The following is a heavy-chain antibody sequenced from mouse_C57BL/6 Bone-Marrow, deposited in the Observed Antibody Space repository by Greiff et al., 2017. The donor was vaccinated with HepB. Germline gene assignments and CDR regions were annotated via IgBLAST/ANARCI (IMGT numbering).Heavy chain of an antibody. CDR1: GYAFSSYW. J-gene: IGHJ2*01. Sequence: VKVVESGAELVKPGASVKISCKASGYAFSSYWMNWVKQRPGKGLEWIGQIYPGDGDTNYNGKFKGKATLTADKSSSTAYMQLSSLTSEDSAVYFCARWDSTVVFDYWGQGTTLTVSS. CDR3: ARWDSTVVFDY. D-gene: IGHD1-1*01. CDR2: IYPGDGDT. V-gene: IGHV1-80*01.